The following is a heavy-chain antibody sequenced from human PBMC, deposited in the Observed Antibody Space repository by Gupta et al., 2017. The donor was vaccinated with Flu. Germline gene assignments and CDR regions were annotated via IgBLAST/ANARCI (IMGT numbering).Heavy chain of an antibody. Sequence: GKGLEWVSGITGSGSSTSYADSVKGRFTISRDNSQNTLYLQMNSLRAEDTAVYYCAKSVTGYWYFDLWGRGTLVTVSS. J-gene: IGHJ2*01. CDR3: AKSVTGYWYFDL. CDR2: ITGSGSST. D-gene: IGHD1-14*01. V-gene: IGHV3-23*01.